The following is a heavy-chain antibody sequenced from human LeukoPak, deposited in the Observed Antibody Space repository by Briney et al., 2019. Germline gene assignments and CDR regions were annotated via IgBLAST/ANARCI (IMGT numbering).Heavy chain of an antibody. V-gene: IGHV4-59*08. CDR3: ARHGDDVLDFDY. J-gene: IGHJ4*02. D-gene: IGHD3-10*02. CDR2: IYYSGST. Sequence: PSETLSLTCTVSGGSISSYYWSWIRQPPGKGLEWIGYIYYSGSTNYNPSLKSRVTISVDTSKNQFSLKLSSVTATDTAVYYCARHGDDVLDFDYWGQGTLVTVSS. CDR1: GGSISSYY.